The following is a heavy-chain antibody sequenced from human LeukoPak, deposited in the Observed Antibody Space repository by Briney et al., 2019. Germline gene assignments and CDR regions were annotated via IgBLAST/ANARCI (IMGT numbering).Heavy chain of an antibody. CDR2: IYFSGTT. J-gene: IGHJ6*02. V-gene: IGHV4-59*01. Sequence: PSETLSLTCTVSGGSISGYYWNWIRQPPGKGLEWIGYIYFSGTTNYNPSLKSRLTISVDRSKNQFSLKLSSVTAADTAVYYCARIPGFAAVPAATRYYGVDVWGQGTPVTVSS. D-gene: IGHD2-2*01. CDR3: ARIPGFAAVPAATRYYGVDV. CDR1: GGSISGYY.